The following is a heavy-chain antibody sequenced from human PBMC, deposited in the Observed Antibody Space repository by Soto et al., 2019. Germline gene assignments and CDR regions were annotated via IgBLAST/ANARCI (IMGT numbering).Heavy chain of an antibody. CDR2: ISAYNGNT. CDR1: GYTFTSYG. D-gene: IGHD3-3*01. CDR3: AREQYYDFWSGYYGRDYYYGMDV. V-gene: IGHV1-18*01. Sequence: QVQLVQSGAEVKKPGASVKVSCKASGYTFTSYGISWVRQTPGQGLEWMGWISAYNGNTNYAQKLQGRVTMTTDTSTSTAYMELRSLRSDDTAVYYCAREQYYDFWSGYYGRDYYYGMDVWGQGTTVTVSS. J-gene: IGHJ6*02.